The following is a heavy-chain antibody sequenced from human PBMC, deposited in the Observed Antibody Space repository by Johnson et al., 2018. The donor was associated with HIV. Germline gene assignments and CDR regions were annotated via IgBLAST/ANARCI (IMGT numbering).Heavy chain of an antibody. D-gene: IGHD3-16*01. V-gene: IGHV3-7*04. CDR1: GFTFSSYW. Sequence: VQLVESGGGLVPPGGSLILSCAASGFTFSSYWMSWVRPAPGKGLEWVANIKQDGSEKYYVDSVKGRFTISRDNAENSLYLKMNSLRAEDTAVYYCARGRGALDIWGQGTMVTVPS. CDR3: ARGRGALDI. CDR2: IKQDGSEK. J-gene: IGHJ3*02.